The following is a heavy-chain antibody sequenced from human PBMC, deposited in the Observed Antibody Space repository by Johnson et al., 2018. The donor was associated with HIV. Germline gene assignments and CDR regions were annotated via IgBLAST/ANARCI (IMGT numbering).Heavy chain of an antibody. CDR1: GFTFSDYY. D-gene: IGHD1-26*01. CDR2: ISSSGSTI. Sequence: QVQLVESGGGLVKPGGSLRLSCAASGFTFSDYYMSWIRQAPGKGLEWVSYISSSGSTIYYADSVKGRFTISRDNAKNTMYLQMNSLRAEDTAVYYCARAPIVGARRDAFDIWGQGTMVTVSS. J-gene: IGHJ3*02. V-gene: IGHV3-11*01. CDR3: ARAPIVGARRDAFDI.